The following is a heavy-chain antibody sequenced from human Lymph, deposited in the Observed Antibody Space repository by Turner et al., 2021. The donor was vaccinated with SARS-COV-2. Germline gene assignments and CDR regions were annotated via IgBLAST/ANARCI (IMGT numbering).Heavy chain of an antibody. CDR2: ISYDGSDK. V-gene: IGHV3-30-3*01. Sequence: QVQLVESGGGVVQPGRCLRRSCAASRFSFSSYAIYWVRQAPGKGLEWVAVISYDGSDKYYADSVKGRFTILRDNSKNTLHLQMNSLRAEDTAVYYCARGDYYGSGSYPGKTFDYWGQGTLVTVSS. CDR1: RFSFSSYA. J-gene: IGHJ4*02. D-gene: IGHD3-10*01. CDR3: ARGDYYGSGSYPGKTFDY.